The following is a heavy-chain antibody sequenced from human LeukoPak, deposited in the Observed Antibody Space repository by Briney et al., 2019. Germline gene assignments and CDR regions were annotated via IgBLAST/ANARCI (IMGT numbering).Heavy chain of an antibody. Sequence: SVKVSCKASGYSFTGYYMHLVRQAPGQGLEWMGWINPNSGGTKYAQKFKGRVTMTRDTSISTAYMELSRLRSDDTAVYYCARVDTAMVAGGGDYWGQGTLVTVSS. CDR2: INPNSGGT. CDR1: GYSFTGYY. D-gene: IGHD5-18*01. CDR3: ARVDTAMVAGGGDY. J-gene: IGHJ4*02. V-gene: IGHV1-2*02.